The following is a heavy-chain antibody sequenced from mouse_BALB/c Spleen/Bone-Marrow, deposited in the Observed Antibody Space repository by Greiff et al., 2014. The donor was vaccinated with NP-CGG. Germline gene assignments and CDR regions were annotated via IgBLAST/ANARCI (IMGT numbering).Heavy chain of an antibody. CDR1: GYTFTSYW. CDR3: ARQITTVDYAMDY. Sequence: ELAKPGASVKMSCKASGYTFTSYWMHWVKQRPGQGLEWIGYINPSTGYTEYNQKFKDKATLTADKSSSTAYTQLXSLTSEDSAVYYCARQITTVDYAMDYWGQGTSVTVSS. J-gene: IGHJ4*01. D-gene: IGHD1-1*01. V-gene: IGHV1-7*01. CDR2: INPSTGYT.